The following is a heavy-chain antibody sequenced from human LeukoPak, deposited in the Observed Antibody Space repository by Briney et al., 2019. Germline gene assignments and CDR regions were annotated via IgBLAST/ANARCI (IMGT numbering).Heavy chain of an antibody. CDR2: IESKIDGGRT. CDR1: GFTFSSYA. D-gene: IGHD4-17*01. Sequence: PGGSLRLSCAASGFTFSSYAMTWVRQAPGKGLEWVGRIESKIDGGRTDYAAAVKGRFTISRDDSKNILFLHMNGLNTEDTAVYYCTTVSPYGDYLYYFDFWGRGTLVTVSS. V-gene: IGHV3-15*04. J-gene: IGHJ4*02. CDR3: TTVSPYGDYLYYFDF.